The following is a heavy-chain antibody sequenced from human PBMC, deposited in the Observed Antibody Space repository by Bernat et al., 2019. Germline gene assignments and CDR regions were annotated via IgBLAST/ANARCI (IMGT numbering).Heavy chain of an antibody. CDR3: ARVLIPAATEYYAIDV. V-gene: IGHV3-30*03. CDR1: GFTFSSYG. D-gene: IGHD2-2*01. Sequence: QVLLVESGGGVFKPGRSLRLSCAASGFTFSSYGINWVRQAPGKGLEWVAVICYDGSKKYYADSVKGRFTISRDNSKNTLYLQMNSLRAEDTAVYYCARVLIPAATEYYAIDVWGQGTTVTVSS. J-gene: IGHJ6*02. CDR2: ICYDGSKK.